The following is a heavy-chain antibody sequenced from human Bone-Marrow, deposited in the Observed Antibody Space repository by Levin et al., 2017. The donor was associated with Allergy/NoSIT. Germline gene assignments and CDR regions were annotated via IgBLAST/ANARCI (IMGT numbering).Heavy chain of an antibody. CDR3: ATSPYVVAVGSYFDY. CDR1: GFSISSGYY. CDR2: IFHSGTT. Sequence: SETLSLTCAVSGFSISSGYYWGWVRQPPGMGLEWVGSIFHSGTTYYNPSLKSRVTMSVDTSKNQFSLKLSSVTAADTAMYYCATSPYVVAVGSYFDYWGQGTLVTVSS. J-gene: IGHJ4*02. V-gene: IGHV4-38-2*01. D-gene: IGHD2-15*01.